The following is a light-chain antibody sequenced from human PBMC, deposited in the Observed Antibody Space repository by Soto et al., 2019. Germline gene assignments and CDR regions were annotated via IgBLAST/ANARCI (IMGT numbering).Light chain of an antibody. J-gene: IGKJ1*01. V-gene: IGKV3-15*01. CDR2: GAS. CDR1: QSVSSY. CDR3: QQCDDWPRT. Sequence: EIVLTQSPGTLSLSPVERAALSCMASQSVSSYLAWYQQKPGQAPRLLIFGASIRAAGVPARFSGSGSGTEFTLTISSLQSEDLAVYYCQQCDDWPRTFGQGTKVDIK.